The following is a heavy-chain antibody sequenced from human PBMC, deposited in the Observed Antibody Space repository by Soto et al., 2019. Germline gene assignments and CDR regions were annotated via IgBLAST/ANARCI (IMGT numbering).Heavy chain of an antibody. D-gene: IGHD3-3*01. CDR3: ARDMVGYDFWSGYYSSYYYGMDV. V-gene: IGHV4-59*01. J-gene: IGHJ6*02. CDR2: IYYSGST. CDR1: GGSISSYY. Sequence: SETLSLTCTVSGGSISSYYWSWIRQPPGKGLEWLGYIYYSGSTNYNPSLKSRVTISVDTSKNQFSLKLSSVTAADTAVYYCARDMVGYDFWSGYYSSYYYGMDVWGQGTTVTVSS.